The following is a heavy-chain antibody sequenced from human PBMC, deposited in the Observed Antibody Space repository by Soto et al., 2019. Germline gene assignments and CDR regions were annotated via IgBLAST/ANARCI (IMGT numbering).Heavy chain of an antibody. Sequence: GGSLRLSCAASGFTVSSNYMSWVRQAPGKGLEWVSVIYSGGSTYYADSVKGRFTISRDNSKNTLYLQMNSLRAEDTAVYYCARGDSSSWVVAGMDVWGQGTTVTVSS. CDR2: IYSGGST. J-gene: IGHJ6*02. V-gene: IGHV3-53*01. CDR3: ARGDSSSWVVAGMDV. CDR1: GFTVSSNY. D-gene: IGHD6-13*01.